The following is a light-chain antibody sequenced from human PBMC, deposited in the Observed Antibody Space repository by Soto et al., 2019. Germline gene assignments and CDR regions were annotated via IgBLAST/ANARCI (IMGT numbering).Light chain of an antibody. Sequence: QSALTQPPSASGSPGQSVTISCTGTSSDLGGYNYVSWYQQHPGKAPKLMIYEVSKRPSGVPDRFSGSKSGNTASLTVSGLQAEDEADYYCSSCAGANEYVFGTGTKLTVL. J-gene: IGLJ1*01. CDR2: EVS. CDR3: SSCAGANEYV. V-gene: IGLV2-8*01. CDR1: SSDLGGYNY.